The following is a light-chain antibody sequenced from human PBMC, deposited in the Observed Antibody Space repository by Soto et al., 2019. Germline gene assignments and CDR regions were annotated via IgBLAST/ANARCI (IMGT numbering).Light chain of an antibody. Sequence: QSVLTQPASVSGSPGQSITISCTGTSSDLAIYNYVSWYQQQPGKAPKLMIYQVTNRPSGVSNRFSGSRSGNTASLTISGLQAEDVADYYCSSYTDSSHYVF. V-gene: IGLV2-14*01. CDR2: QVT. CDR3: SSYTDSSHYV. J-gene: IGLJ1*01. CDR1: SSDLAIYNY.